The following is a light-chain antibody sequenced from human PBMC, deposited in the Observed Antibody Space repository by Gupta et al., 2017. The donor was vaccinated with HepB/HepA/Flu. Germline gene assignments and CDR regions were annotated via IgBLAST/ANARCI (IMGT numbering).Light chain of an antibody. Sequence: DIHMTQSPPSVSASVGDTVTITCRASLGIASWLAWYQQKPGKAPKLLIDAASTVHSGVPSRFSGSGSGTRFTLTISSLQPEEFANYCCQQTNSWPLTFGGGTTVEI. V-gene: IGKV1D-12*01. CDR2: AAS. J-gene: IGKJ4*01. CDR1: LGIASW. CDR3: QQTNSWPLT.